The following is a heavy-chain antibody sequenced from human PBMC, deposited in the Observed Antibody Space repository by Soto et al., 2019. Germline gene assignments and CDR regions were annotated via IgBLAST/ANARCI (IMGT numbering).Heavy chain of an antibody. CDR2: IDWDDDK. CDR1: GFSLSTSGVG. CDR3: ARMATSSNGMDV. D-gene: IGHD5-12*01. J-gene: IGHJ6*02. Sequence: SGPTLVNPRQTLTLTCTFAGFSLSTSGVGVGWIRQPPGKALEWLALIDWDDDKYYSTSLKTRLTISKDTSKNQVVLTMTNMDPVDTATYYCARMATSSNGMDVWGQGTTVTVSS. V-gene: IGHV2-70*01.